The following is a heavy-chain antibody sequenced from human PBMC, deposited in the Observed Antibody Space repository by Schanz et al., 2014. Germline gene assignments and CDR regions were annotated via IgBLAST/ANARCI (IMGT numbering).Heavy chain of an antibody. CDR3: ARAHGNNWYGKGLDY. D-gene: IGHD1-1*01. CDR1: GFTFSSYA. CDR2: IWSDGSTK. J-gene: IGHJ4*02. Sequence: GQLLESGGGLIQPGGSLRVSCAASGFTFSSYAMSWVRQAPGKGLEWVAVIWSDGSTKYYADSVKGRFTISRDNSKNTLYLQMNSLRADDTAVYFCARAHGNNWYGKGLDYWGQGTQVTVSS. V-gene: IGHV3-33*08.